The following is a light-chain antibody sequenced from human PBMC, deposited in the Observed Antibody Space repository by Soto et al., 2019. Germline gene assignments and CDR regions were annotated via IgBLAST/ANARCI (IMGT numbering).Light chain of an antibody. J-gene: IGKJ5*01. V-gene: IGKV3-11*01. Sequence: EIVLTQSPATLSLSPGERASLSCRASQSVSSYLAWYQQKPGQAPRILIYDASNRATGIPARFSGSGSGTDFTLTTGSLEPEDFAVYDCQQRRNWPPITFGQGTRLEIK. CDR2: DAS. CDR1: QSVSSY. CDR3: QQRRNWPPIT.